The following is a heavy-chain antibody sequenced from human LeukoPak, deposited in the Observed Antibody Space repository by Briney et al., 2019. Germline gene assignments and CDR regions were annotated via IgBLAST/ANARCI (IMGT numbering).Heavy chain of an antibody. CDR3: ARRTGFFDY. CDR1: GYSFINYW. J-gene: IGHJ4*02. CDR2: IYPDDSDT. D-gene: IGHD1-14*01. V-gene: IGHV5-51*01. Sequence: GESLKISCKASGYSFINYWIGWVRQMPGKGLEWMGIIYPDDSDTRYGPSFQGQVTISADRSISTTYLQWSSLRASDTAMYYCARRTGFFDYWGQGTLVTVSS.